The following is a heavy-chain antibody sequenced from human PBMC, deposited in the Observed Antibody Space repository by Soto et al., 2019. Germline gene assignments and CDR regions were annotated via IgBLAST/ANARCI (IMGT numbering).Heavy chain of an antibody. CDR1: GFTFSAYG. D-gene: IGHD3-22*01. V-gene: IGHV3-30*18. Sequence: GSLRLSCEVSGFTFSAYGMHWVRQAPGKGLEWVAAISHDGTNKNYGDSVKGRFTISRDNSKKTLYLQMNSLRPEDTALYYCAKDEYYYSRSGYYIFDSWGQGTLVPVSS. CDR3: AKDEYYYSRSGYYIFDS. CDR2: ISHDGTNK. J-gene: IGHJ4*02.